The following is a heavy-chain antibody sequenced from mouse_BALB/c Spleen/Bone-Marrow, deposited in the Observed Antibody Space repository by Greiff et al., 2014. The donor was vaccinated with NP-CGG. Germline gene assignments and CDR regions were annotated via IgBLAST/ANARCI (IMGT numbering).Heavy chain of an antibody. Sequence: VQVVESGPELVKPGASVKISCKASGYAFSSSWMNWVKQRPGQGLEWIGRIYPGDGDTNYNGKFKGKATLTADKSSSTAYMQLSSLTSVDSAVYFCARFSTVYYFDCWGQGTTLTVSS. V-gene: IGHV1-82*01. CDR1: GYAFSSSW. CDR3: ARFSTVYYFDC. D-gene: IGHD4-1*02. CDR2: IYPGDGDT. J-gene: IGHJ2*01.